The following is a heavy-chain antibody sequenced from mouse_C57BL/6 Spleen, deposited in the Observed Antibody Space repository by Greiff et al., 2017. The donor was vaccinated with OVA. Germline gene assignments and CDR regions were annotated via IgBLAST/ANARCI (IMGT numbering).Heavy chain of an antibody. Sequence: QVQLQQSGAELVRPGASVKLSCKASGYTFTDYYINWVKQRPGQGLEWIARIYPGSGNTYYNEKFKGKATVTAEKSSSTAYMQLSSLTSEDSAVYFCARWGVSYYVDYWGQGTTLTVSS. J-gene: IGHJ2*01. CDR2: IYPGSGNT. D-gene: IGHD6-2*01. V-gene: IGHV1-76*01. CDR3: ARWGVSYYVDY. CDR1: GYTFTDYY.